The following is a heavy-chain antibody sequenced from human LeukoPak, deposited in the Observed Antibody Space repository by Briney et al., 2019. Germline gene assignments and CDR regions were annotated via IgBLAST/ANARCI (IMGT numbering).Heavy chain of an antibody. D-gene: IGHD6-19*01. J-gene: IGHJ5*02. V-gene: IGHV3-7*05. Sequence: QPGGSLRLSCAASGFTFSNYWMNWVRQAPGKGLEWVANIKQDGTEKYYVDSVKGRFTISRDNAENSLNLQMNSLRAEDTAVYCCARGMTVAANWFDPWGQGTLVTVSS. CDR2: IKQDGTEK. CDR1: GFTFSNYW. CDR3: ARGMTVAANWFDP.